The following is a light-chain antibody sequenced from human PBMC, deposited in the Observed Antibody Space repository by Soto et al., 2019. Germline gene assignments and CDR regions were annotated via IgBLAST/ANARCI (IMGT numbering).Light chain of an antibody. V-gene: IGKV3-20*01. J-gene: IGKJ1*01. CDR2: GAS. CDR1: QSVVTNS. CDR3: QQYGGARWP. Sequence: EIVFNQSPCTLSFSQGERATLSCRASQSVVTNSLAWYQQKPGQAPRLIIYGASNRATGIPDRFSGRGSGTDFTLTISRLEPEDCALYYCQQYGGARWPFGQRAK.